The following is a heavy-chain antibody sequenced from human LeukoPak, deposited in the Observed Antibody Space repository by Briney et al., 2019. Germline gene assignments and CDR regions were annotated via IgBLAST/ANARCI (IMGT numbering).Heavy chain of an antibody. CDR2: IKQDGSEK. D-gene: IGHD3-22*01. J-gene: IGHJ4*02. CDR1: GFTFSNYW. Sequence: GGSLRLSCAASGFTFSNYWINWVRQAPGKGLEWVAYIKQDGSEKYYVDSVKGRFTISRDNAKNSLYLQMNSLRAEDTAVYYCARDSYDYYDSSGYPVYYFDYWGQGTLVTVSS. CDR3: ARDSYDYYDSSGYPVYYFDY. V-gene: IGHV3-7*01.